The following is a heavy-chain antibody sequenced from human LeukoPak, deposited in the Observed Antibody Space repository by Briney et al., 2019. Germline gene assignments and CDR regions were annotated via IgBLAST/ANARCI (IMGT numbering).Heavy chain of an antibody. J-gene: IGHJ4*02. D-gene: IGHD2-15*01. CDR1: GGSFSGYY. V-gene: IGHV4-34*01. CDR3: ARHKGAKLLRD. Sequence: SETLSLTCAVYGGSFSGYYWSWIRQPPGKGLEWIGEINHSGSTNYNPSLKSRVTISVDTSKNQFSLKLSSVTAADTAVYYCARHKGAKLLRDWGQGTLVTVSS. CDR2: INHSGST.